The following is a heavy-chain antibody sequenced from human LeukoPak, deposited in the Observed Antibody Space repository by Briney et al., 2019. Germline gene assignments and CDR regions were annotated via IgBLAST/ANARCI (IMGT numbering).Heavy chain of an antibody. CDR2: ISYDGSNK. J-gene: IGHJ4*02. D-gene: IGHD3-3*01. CDR3: ARDHDFWSGYYHYVGNY. Sequence: GGSLRLSCAASGFTFSSYAMHWVRQAPGKGLEWVAVISYDGSNKYYADSVKGRFTIPRDNSKNTLYLQMNSLRAEDTAVYYCARDHDFWSGYYHYVGNYWGQGTLVTVSS. CDR1: GFTFSSYA. V-gene: IGHV3-30-3*01.